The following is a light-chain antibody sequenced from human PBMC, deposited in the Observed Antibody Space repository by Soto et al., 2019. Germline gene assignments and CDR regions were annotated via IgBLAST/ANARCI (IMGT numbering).Light chain of an antibody. J-gene: IGKJ4*01. Sequence: EIVLTQSPDILSLSPGERATLSCRASQSAGTYLAWYQQKPGQPPRLLIYDASKRATGIPARFSGSGSGTDFTLTISSLEPEDFALYYSQQRSLWLPTFGGWTKVEI. V-gene: IGKV3-11*01. CDR3: QQRSLWLPT. CDR2: DAS. CDR1: QSAGTY.